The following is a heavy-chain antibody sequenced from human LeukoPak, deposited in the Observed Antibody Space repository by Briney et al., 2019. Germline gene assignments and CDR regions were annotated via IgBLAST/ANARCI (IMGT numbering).Heavy chain of an antibody. J-gene: IGHJ4*02. CDR2: ISSDADAI. CDR1: GFILSSYN. Sequence: GGSLRLXCAASGFILSSYNMNWVRQAPGKGLEWVSFISSDADAIYYADSVKGRFTISRDSAKNSLYLQMNSLRAEDTAVYYCARVSTVTPRFWGQGTLVTVSS. CDR3: ARVSTVTPRF. V-gene: IGHV3-48*01. D-gene: IGHD4-17*01.